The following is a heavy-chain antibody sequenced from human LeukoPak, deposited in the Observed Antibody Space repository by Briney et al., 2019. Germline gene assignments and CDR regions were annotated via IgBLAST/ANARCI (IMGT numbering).Heavy chain of an antibody. D-gene: IGHD1-26*01. CDR3: ARSSGTYDWFDP. J-gene: IGHJ5*02. Sequence: GGSLRLSCAASGFTFNNYNINWVRQPPGKGLEWVSSISGSTSYVYYADSVKGRFTTSRDDAKNSLYLQMNNLRVEDTAMYYCARSSGTYDWFDPWGQGTLVTVSS. V-gene: IGHV3-21*01. CDR2: ISGSTSYV. CDR1: GFTFNNYN.